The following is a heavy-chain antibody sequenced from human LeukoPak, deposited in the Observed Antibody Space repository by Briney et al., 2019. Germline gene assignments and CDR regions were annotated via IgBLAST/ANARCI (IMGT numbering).Heavy chain of an antibody. CDR1: VWSFSGYY. V-gene: IGHV4-34*01. CDR3: ARGPGSYYYDSSPYLFDY. CDR2: INHSGST. J-gene: IGHJ4*02. D-gene: IGHD3-22*01. Sequence: PSETLSLTCAVYVWSFSGYYCRWIRQPPAKGLEWIGEINHSGSTNYNPSLKSRVTISVDTTKNQFSLKLSSVTAADTAVYYCARGPGSYYYDSSPYLFDYWGQGTLVTVSS.